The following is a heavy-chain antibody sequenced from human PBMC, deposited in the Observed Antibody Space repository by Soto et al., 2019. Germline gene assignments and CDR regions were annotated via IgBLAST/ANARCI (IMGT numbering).Heavy chain of an antibody. J-gene: IGHJ4*02. CDR2: ISGGGTTT. CDR1: GFSFSSFS. D-gene: IGHD3-10*01. Sequence: EVHLVESGGDLVQPGGSLRLSCAASGFSFSSFSMNWVRQAPGKGLEWVSYISGGGTTTYYADSVKGRFTISRDNAKNTLHLQMNSLRAEDTAVYYCARFGAYDSGGYWGQGTLVTVSS. V-gene: IGHV3-48*04. CDR3: ARFGAYDSGGY.